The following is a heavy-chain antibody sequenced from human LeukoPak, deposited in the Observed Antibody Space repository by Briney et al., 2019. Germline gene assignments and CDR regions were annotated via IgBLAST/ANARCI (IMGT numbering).Heavy chain of an antibody. CDR3: ARGGYSSGWYGYYYGMDV. CDR1: GYTFTIYD. CDR2: MNPNSGNT. Sequence: GASVKVSFKASGYTFTIYDINWVRQAPGQGVEWMGWMNPNSGNTGYAQKFQGRVTITRNTSITTAYMELSSLRSEDTAVYYCARGGYSSGWYGYYYGMDVWGQGTTVTVSS. D-gene: IGHD6-19*01. V-gene: IGHV1-8*01. J-gene: IGHJ6*02.